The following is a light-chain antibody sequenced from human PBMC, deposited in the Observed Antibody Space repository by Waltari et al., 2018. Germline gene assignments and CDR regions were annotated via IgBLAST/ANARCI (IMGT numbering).Light chain of an antibody. CDR1: QSVSSS. CDR3: QQYSNWFT. CDR2: GVS. J-gene: IGKJ3*01. Sequence: EIVLTQSPATLSLSPGERATLSCRASQSVSSSLAWYQQKPGQAPRLLIYGVSSRATGIPDKFSGVASGKDFSLTISSLEPEDSAIYYCQQYSNWFTFGPGTKLDI. V-gene: IGKV3-15*01.